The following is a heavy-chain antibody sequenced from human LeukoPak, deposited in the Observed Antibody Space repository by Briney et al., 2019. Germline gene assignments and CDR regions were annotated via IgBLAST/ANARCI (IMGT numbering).Heavy chain of an antibody. Sequence: ASGKVSCKASGYTFTRYYMHWVGQAPGQGLEWMGVINSSGGSTSYAQKYQGRVTMTRDMSTSTVYKELSSLRSEATAVYYCARGGKNTIFGVVIIGFDYWGQGTLVTVSS. CDR2: INSSGGST. CDR3: ARGGKNTIFGVVIIGFDY. V-gene: IGHV1-46*01. CDR1: GYTFTRYY. D-gene: IGHD3-3*01. J-gene: IGHJ4*02.